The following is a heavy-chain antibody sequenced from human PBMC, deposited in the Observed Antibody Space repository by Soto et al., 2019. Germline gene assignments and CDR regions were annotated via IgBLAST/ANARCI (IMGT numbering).Heavy chain of an antibody. CDR3: AKDLLVVGATPAYY. CDR1: GFTFSSYG. V-gene: IGHV3-30*18. CDR2: ISYDGSNK. Sequence: QVRLVESGGGVVQPGRSLRLSCAASGFTFSSYGMHWVRQAPGKGLEWVAVISYDGSNKYYADSVKGRFTISRDNSKNTLYLQMNSLRGEDTAVYYCAKDLLVVGATPAYYWGQGTLVTVSS. D-gene: IGHD1-26*01. J-gene: IGHJ4*02.